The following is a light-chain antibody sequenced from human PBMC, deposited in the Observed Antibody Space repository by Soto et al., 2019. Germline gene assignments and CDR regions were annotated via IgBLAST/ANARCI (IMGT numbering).Light chain of an antibody. Sequence: QSVLTQHPSASGSPGQSVTIACTGTSLDVGAYNYVAWYQQRPGKAPKLMIYEVNKRPSGVPDRFSGSRSGNTASLTVSALQTEDEADYYCSSYAGSDVFVFGTGTKVTVL. CDR1: SLDVGAYNY. CDR3: SSYAGSDVFV. CDR2: EVN. J-gene: IGLJ1*01. V-gene: IGLV2-8*01.